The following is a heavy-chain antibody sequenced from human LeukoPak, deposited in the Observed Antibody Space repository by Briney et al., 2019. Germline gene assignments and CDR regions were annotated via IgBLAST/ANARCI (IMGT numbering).Heavy chain of an antibody. Sequence: GGSLRLSCAASGFTVSSNYMSWVRQAPGKGLEWVGHIKTKTDDGTTDYAAPVKGRFTISRDNSKNTLYLQMNSLRAEDTAVYYCAKGYSSGWPLFDYWGQGTLVTVSS. J-gene: IGHJ4*02. V-gene: IGHV3-15*01. D-gene: IGHD6-19*01. CDR3: AKGYSSGWPLFDY. CDR2: IKTKTDDGTT. CDR1: GFTVSSNY.